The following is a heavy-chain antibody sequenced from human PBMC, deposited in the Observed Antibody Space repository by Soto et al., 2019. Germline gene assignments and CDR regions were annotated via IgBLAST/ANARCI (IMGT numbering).Heavy chain of an antibody. V-gene: IGHV1-69*01. Sequence: QAQLEQSGGEVKKPGSSVKVSCKASRVAFSKFIVTWVRQAPGLGLEWVGGIIPIFGTANYAQKFQGRVTITADESTSTSYMEVNNLRSGVTAVYYCAKVRYSSPMGYYYGMDVWGQGTTVTVSS. J-gene: IGHJ6*02. CDR1: RVAFSKFI. D-gene: IGHD6-19*01. CDR2: IIPIFGTA. CDR3: AKVRYSSPMGYYYGMDV.